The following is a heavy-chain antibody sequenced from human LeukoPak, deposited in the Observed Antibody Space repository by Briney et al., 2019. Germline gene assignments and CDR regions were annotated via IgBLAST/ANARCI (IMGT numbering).Heavy chain of an antibody. CDR2: ISSSSSYT. Sequence: QPGESLRLSCAASGFTLRSYVTSWVRQAPGKGLEWVSYISSSSSYTNYADSVKGRFTISRDNAKNSLYLQMNSLRAEDTAVYYCARDTGSSSSVAFDIWGQGTMVTVSS. J-gene: IGHJ3*02. V-gene: IGHV3-48*04. D-gene: IGHD6-6*01. CDR3: ARDTGSSSSVAFDI. CDR1: GFTLRSYV.